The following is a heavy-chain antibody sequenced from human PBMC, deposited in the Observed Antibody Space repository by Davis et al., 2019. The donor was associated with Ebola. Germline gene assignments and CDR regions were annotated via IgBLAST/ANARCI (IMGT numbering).Heavy chain of an antibody. V-gene: IGHV3-53*04. CDR2: IYSGGST. D-gene: IGHD6-19*01. CDR3: ARGLGYSSGWYADY. J-gene: IGHJ4*02. Sequence: GESLKISCAASGFTVSSNYMSWVRQAPGKGLEWVSVIYSGGSTYYADSVKGRFTISRHNSKNTLYLQMNSLRAEDTAVYYCARGLGYSSGWYADYWGQGTLVTVSS. CDR1: GFTVSSNY.